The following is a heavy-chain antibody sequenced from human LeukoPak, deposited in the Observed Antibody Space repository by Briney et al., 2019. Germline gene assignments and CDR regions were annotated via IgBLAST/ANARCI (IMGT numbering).Heavy chain of an antibody. CDR2: ISTYDGNA. V-gene: IGHV1-18*01. D-gene: IGHD5-18*01. CDR3: ARAPSGFTYGPGDH. CDR1: GYSFTSYG. J-gene: IGHJ4*02. Sequence: GASVTVSCTASGYSFTSYGITWVRQAPGQGLEWMGWISTYDGNANYAQKLQGRVTMTTDTSTITAYMKLRSLRSDDTAVYYCARAPSGFTYGPGDHWGQGTLVTVSS.